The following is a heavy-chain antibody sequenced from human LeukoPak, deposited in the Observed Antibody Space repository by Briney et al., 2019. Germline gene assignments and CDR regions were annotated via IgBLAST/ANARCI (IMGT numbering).Heavy chain of an antibody. J-gene: IGHJ6*02. Sequence: GMSLRRSCAASGFSFSGYGMHRVRQAPGKGLEWVAIISYDGSDKKYGDSVKGRFTISRDNSKNTLYLQMNSLRAEDTAVYYCAKVIGFWNGMDVWGQGTTVTVSS. D-gene: IGHD3-3*01. CDR1: GFSFSGYG. V-gene: IGHV3-30*18. CDR3: AKVIGFWNGMDV. CDR2: ISYDGSDK.